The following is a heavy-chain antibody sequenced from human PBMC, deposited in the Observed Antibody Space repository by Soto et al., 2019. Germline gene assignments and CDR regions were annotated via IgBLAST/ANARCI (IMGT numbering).Heavy chain of an antibody. CDR3: ARDRDVHTAFGKDY. Sequence: PGGSLRLSCAASGFTFSSYCIHWVRQAPCKGLEWVAFIWHDGGNKFYAESVKGRFTISRDNSKNTLYLQMTSLSAEDTAMYYCARDRDVHTAFGKDYWGQRTLVTVCS. CDR2: IWHDGGNK. J-gene: IGHJ4*02. CDR1: GFTFSSYC. D-gene: IGHD3-10*02. V-gene: IGHV3-33*01.